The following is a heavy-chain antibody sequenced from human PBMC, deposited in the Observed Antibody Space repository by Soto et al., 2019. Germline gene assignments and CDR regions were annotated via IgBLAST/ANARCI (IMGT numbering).Heavy chain of an antibody. V-gene: IGHV4-34*01. CDR3: ARGKIRPRYQQPAPSFDY. D-gene: IGHD1-20*01. CDR2: INHSGST. CDR1: GGSFSGYY. Sequence: LSLTCAVYGGSFSGYYWSWIRQPPEKGLEWIGEINHSGSTNYNPSLKSRVTISVDTSKNQFSLKLSSVTAADTAVYYCARGKIRPRYQQPAPSFDYWGQGTLVTVSS. J-gene: IGHJ4*02.